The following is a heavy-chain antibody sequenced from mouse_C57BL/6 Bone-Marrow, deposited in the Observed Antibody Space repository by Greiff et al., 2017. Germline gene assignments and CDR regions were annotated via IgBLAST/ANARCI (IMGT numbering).Heavy chain of an antibody. J-gene: IGHJ2*01. CDR1: GYAFTNYL. CDR2: IKPGSGGT. V-gene: IGHV1-54*01. Sequence: QVQLQQSGAELVRPGTSVKVSCKASGYAFTNYLIEWVKQRPGQGLEWIGVIKPGSGGTNYNEKCKGKATLTAAKSSSTAYMQLSSLTSEDSAVYFCARAQITTVVAPYYFDYWGQGNTLRV. D-gene: IGHD1-1*01. CDR3: ARAQITTVVAPYYFDY.